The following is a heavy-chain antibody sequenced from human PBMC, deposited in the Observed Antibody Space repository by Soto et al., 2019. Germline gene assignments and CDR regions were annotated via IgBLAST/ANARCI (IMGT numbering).Heavy chain of an antibody. Sequence: QAQLQESGPGLVKPSETLSLTCTVSGDSIRDYYWSWIRQPPGKGLEWIGFIFESGNTNHNPSLKSRVTMSVDTSKNQFSLKLKSVTAADTAVYFCARDMGIAAGGGFDFWGQGIPVTVSS. V-gene: IGHV4-59*01. CDR2: IFESGNT. CDR3: ARDMGIAAGGGFDF. CDR1: GDSIRDYY. D-gene: IGHD6-13*01. J-gene: IGHJ4*02.